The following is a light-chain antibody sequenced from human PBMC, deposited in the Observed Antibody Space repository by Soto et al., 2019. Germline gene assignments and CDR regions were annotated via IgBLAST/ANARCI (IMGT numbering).Light chain of an antibody. CDR3: QQYDTSPLT. J-gene: IGKJ4*01. CDR2: KAS. V-gene: IGKV1-5*03. CDR1: QSINTW. Sequence: DIQLTQSPSTLPASVGDTITITCRASQSINTWLAWYQQRPGKAPKLLIYKASTLEGGVPSRFSGSGSGTEFPLTISSLQPDDFGTYYCQQYDTSPLTFGGGTKVEVK.